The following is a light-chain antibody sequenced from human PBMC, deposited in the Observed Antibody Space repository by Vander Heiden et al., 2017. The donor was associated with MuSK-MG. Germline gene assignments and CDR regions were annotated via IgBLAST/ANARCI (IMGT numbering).Light chain of an antibody. CDR1: QSLGNY. CDR3: QQRSTWPPFT. V-gene: IGKV3-11*01. J-gene: IGKJ2*01. Sequence: EIVLTQSPATLSLSPGERATLSCRASQSLGNYLAWFQQKPGQAPRLLIYDTFNRAAGIPVRFSGSGSGTDFTLTISNLEPEDFAVYYCQQRSTWPPFTFGQGTKLXIK. CDR2: DTF.